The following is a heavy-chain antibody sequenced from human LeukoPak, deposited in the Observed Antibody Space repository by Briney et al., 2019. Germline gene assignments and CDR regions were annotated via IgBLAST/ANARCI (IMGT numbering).Heavy chain of an antibody. Sequence: GGSLRLSCAASGFMFDDYDMTWVRQAPGKGLEWVSGINWNAGSTAYADSVKGRFTISRDNAKNSLYLQMSSLRAEDTALYYCARVFKYSMSGCYFDYWGQGALVTVSS. J-gene: IGHJ4*02. CDR1: GFMFDDYD. CDR3: ARVFKYSMSGCYFDY. CDR2: INWNAGST. V-gene: IGHV3-20*04. D-gene: IGHD2-21*01.